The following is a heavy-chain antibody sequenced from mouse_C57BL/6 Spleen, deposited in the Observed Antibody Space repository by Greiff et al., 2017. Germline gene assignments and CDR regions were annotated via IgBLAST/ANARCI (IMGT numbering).Heavy chain of an antibody. Sequence: EVKLMESGPELVKPGASVKIPCKASGYTFTDYNMDWVKQSHGKSLEWIGDINPNNGGTIYNQKFKGKATLTVDKSSSTAYMELRSLTSEDTAVYCCARSRELGSFAYWGQGTLVTVSA. J-gene: IGHJ3*01. CDR1: GYTFTDYN. V-gene: IGHV1-18*01. CDR2: INPNNGGT. CDR3: ARSRELGSFAY. D-gene: IGHD4-1*01.